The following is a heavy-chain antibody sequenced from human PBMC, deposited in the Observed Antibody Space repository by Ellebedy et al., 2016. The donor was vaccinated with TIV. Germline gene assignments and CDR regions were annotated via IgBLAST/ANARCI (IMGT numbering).Heavy chain of an antibody. CDR3: AKDTDNWNEYYFDY. Sequence: GESLKISXAASGFTFDDYTMHWVRQAPGKGLEWVSLISWDGGSTYYADSVKGRFTISRDNSKNSLYLQMNSLRTEDTALYYCAKDTDNWNEYYFDYWGQGTLVTVSS. V-gene: IGHV3-43*01. CDR1: GFTFDDYT. D-gene: IGHD1-20*01. J-gene: IGHJ4*02. CDR2: ISWDGGST.